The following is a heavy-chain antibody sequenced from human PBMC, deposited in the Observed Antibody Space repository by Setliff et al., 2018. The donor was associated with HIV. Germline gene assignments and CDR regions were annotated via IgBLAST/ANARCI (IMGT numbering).Heavy chain of an antibody. CDR1: GYTFTDYA. V-gene: IGHV1-3*04. Sequence: ASVKVSCKASGYTFTDYAIHWVRQAPGQRLEWMGWINTVNGNTKYSQNFQGRVTVTRDTSASTAYMELSSLRSEDTAVYYCARGPGEFLAYWGQGTLVTVSS. D-gene: IGHD3-10*01. J-gene: IGHJ4*02. CDR3: ARGPGEFLAY. CDR2: INTVNGNT.